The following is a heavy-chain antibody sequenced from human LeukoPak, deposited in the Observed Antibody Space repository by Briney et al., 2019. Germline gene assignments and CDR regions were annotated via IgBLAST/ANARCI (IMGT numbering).Heavy chain of an antibody. CDR1: GFTFSSYA. V-gene: IGHV3-23*01. CDR2: ISGSGGST. Sequence: GGSLRLSCAASGFTFSSYAMSWVRQAPGKGLEWVSAISGSGGSTYYADSVKGRFTISRDNSKNTLYLQMNSLRAEDTAVYYCAKDDRCSGGSCYRPDYWGQGTLVTVSS. D-gene: IGHD2-15*01. CDR3: AKDDRCSGGSCYRPDY. J-gene: IGHJ4*02.